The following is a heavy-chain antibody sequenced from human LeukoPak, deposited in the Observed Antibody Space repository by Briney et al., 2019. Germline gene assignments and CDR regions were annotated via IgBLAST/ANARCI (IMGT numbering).Heavy chain of an antibody. Sequence: ASVKVSCKASGYTFTSYDINGVRQATGQGLEWMGWMNPNSGNTGYAQKFQGRVTMTRNTSISTAFMELSSLRSEDTAVYYCARRNTIMVAGLDYWGQGNLVTVSS. V-gene: IGHV1-8*01. D-gene: IGHD5-24*01. CDR3: ARRNTIMVAGLDY. CDR2: MNPNSGNT. J-gene: IGHJ4*02. CDR1: GYTFTSYD.